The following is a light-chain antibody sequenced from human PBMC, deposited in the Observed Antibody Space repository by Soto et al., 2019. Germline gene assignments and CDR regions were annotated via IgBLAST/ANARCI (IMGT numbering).Light chain of an antibody. CDR3: QQYGSSPWT. Sequence: EIQLTQSPGTLSSSPKERATLSCRASQSVRSSSLVWYQQKSGQAPRLLIYGASARATGIPDRFSGSGSGTDFTLTISRLEPEDFAVYYCQQYGSSPWTFGQGTKVDIK. CDR1: QSVRSSS. CDR2: GAS. V-gene: IGKV3-20*01. J-gene: IGKJ1*01.